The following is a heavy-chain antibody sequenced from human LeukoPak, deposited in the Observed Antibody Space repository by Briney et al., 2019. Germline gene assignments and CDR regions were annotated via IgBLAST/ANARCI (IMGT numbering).Heavy chain of an antibody. CDR2: TSNDGRSK. D-gene: IGHD1/OR15-1a*01. CDR3: AGETSGVTGTTSFDY. J-gene: IGHJ4*02. V-gene: IGHV3-30*04. CDR1: GLTFSNDI. Sequence: GGSLRLSCAASGLTFSNDIFHWVRQAPGKGLEWVAVTSNDGRSKFYADSVKGRFTISRDDSNNMLYLQMNSLRAEDTAIYYCAGETSGVTGTTSFDYWGQGTLVTVSS.